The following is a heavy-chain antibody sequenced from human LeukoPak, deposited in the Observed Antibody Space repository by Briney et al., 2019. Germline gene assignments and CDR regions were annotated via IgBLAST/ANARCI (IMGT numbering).Heavy chain of an antibody. V-gene: IGHV3-7*01. J-gene: IGHJ5*01. CDR3: ARDAGEYFDSSGYYWFDS. D-gene: IGHD3-22*01. CDR2: IKQDGSEK. Sequence: PGGSLRLSCAASRFTFSRYWMSWVRQAPEKGLEWMANIKQDGSEKYYVDSVKGRFTISRDNAKNSLYLQMNSLRAEDTAVYYCARDAGEYFDSSGYYWFDSLGQGTLVTVSS. CDR1: RFTFSRYW.